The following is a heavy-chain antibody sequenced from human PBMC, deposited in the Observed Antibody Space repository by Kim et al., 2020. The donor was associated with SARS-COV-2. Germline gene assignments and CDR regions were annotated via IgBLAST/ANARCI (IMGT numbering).Heavy chain of an antibody. Sequence: ASVKVSCKASGYTFTSYDINWVRQATGQGLEWMGWMNPNSGNTGYAQKFQGRVTMTRNTSISTAYMELSSLRSEDTAVYYCATGGGSKDYYYYYYMDVWGKGTTVTVSS. CDR2: MNPNSGNT. V-gene: IGHV1-8*01. D-gene: IGHD4-4*01. J-gene: IGHJ6*03. CDR1: GYTFTSYD. CDR3: ATGGGSKDYYYYYYMDV.